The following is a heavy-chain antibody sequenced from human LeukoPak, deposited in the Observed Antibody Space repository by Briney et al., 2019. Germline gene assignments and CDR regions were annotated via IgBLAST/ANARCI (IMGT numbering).Heavy chain of an antibody. CDR3: ATSDTVSTYNWFDP. J-gene: IGHJ5*02. CDR1: GGSFSGYY. CDR2: INHSGST. Sequence: SETLSLTCAVYGGSFSGYYWSWIRQPPGKGLEWIGEINHSGSTNYNPSLKSRVTISVDTSNNQFSLHLTSLTAADTAVYYCATSDTVSTYNWFDPWGLGTLVTVS. V-gene: IGHV4-34*01. D-gene: IGHD5/OR15-5a*01.